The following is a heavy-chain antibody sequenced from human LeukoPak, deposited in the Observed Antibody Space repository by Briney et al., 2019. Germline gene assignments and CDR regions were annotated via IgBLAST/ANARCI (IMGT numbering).Heavy chain of an antibody. Sequence: ASVKVSCKASGYTFTTFGISWVRQAPGQGLEWMGWVSGSSSHTNYARQLQGRVIMTTDTSTTTAYMELRSLRSDDTAVYYCARDFDCTSTVCNDVFDIWGQGTMVTVSS. CDR2: VSGSSSHT. D-gene: IGHD2/OR15-2a*01. J-gene: IGHJ3*02. CDR1: GYTFTTFG. V-gene: IGHV1-18*01. CDR3: ARDFDCTSTVCNDVFDI.